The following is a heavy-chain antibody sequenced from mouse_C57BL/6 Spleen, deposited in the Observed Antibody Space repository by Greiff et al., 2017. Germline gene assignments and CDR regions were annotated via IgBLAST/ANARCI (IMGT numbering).Heavy chain of an antibody. CDR1: GYAFSSSW. Sequence: QVQLQQSGPELVKPGASVKISCKASGYAFSSSWMNWVKQRPGKGLEWIGRIYPGDGDTNYNGKFKGKATLTADKSSSTAYMQLSSLTSEDSAVYFCAKGVITTVVAYYFDYWGQGTTLTVSS. CDR2: IYPGDGDT. CDR3: AKGVITTVVAYYFDY. J-gene: IGHJ2*01. V-gene: IGHV1-82*01. D-gene: IGHD1-1*01.